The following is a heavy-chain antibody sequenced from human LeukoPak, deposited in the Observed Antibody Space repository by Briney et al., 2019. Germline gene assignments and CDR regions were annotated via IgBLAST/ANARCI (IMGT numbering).Heavy chain of an antibody. Sequence: GGSLRLSCAASGFTFSSYSMNWVRQAPGKGLEWVSSISSSSSYIYYADSVKGRFTISRDNAKNSLYLQMNSQRAEDTAVYYCARDRGLLWDNWGQGTLVAVSS. D-gene: IGHD3-10*01. CDR2: ISSSSSYI. CDR3: ARDRGLLWDN. V-gene: IGHV3-21*01. CDR1: GFTFSSYS. J-gene: IGHJ4*02.